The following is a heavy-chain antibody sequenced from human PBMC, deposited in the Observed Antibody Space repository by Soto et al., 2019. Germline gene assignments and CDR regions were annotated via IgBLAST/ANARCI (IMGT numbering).Heavy chain of an antibody. CDR2: IKQDRTEK. CDR1: GFTFSNYW. J-gene: IGHJ4*02. Sequence: EVQLVESGGGLVQPGGSLRLSCAASGFTFSNYWMSWVRQAPGKGLEWVANIKQDRTEKNYVDSVRGRFTISRDNAKNSLDLQMNSLIAEDTAVYYCASVAIWGQGTLVTVSS. CDR3: ASVAI. V-gene: IGHV3-7*01. D-gene: IGHD5-12*01.